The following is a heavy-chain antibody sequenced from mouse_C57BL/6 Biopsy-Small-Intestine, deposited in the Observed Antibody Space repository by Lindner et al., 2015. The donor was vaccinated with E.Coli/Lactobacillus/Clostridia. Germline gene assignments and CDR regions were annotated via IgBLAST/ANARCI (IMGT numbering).Heavy chain of an antibody. Sequence: VQLQESGAERVKPGASVKISCKASGYAFSSSWMNWVKQRPGKGLEWIGRIYPGDGDTKYTGKFKDKATLTADKSSNTAYMQLSSLTSEDSAVYFCARDYSNYGFDYWGQGTTLTVSS. CDR3: ARDYSNYGFDY. CDR1: GYAFSSSW. CDR2: IYPGDGDT. D-gene: IGHD2-5*01. J-gene: IGHJ2*01. V-gene: IGHV1-82*01.